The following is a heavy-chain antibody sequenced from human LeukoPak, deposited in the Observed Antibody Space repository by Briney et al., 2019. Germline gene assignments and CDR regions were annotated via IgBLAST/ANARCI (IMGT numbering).Heavy chain of an antibody. Sequence: GGSLRLSCAASGFTFSTFAMSWVRQAPGKGLEWVSAISGSGGGTYYTDSVKGRLTISRDNSKNTLYLQMSSLRAEDTAVYYCAKAFSAYENWPPNWFDPWGQGTLVTVSS. D-gene: IGHD5-12*01. J-gene: IGHJ5*02. CDR1: GFTFSTFA. V-gene: IGHV3-23*01. CDR2: ISGSGGGT. CDR3: AKAFSAYENWPPNWFDP.